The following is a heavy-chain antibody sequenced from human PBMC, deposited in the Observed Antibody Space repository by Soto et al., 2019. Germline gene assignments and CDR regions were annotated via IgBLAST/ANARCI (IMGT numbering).Heavy chain of an antibody. V-gene: IGHV3-33*01. CDR1: GFTFRNYG. CDR3: ARPSVVDGTYVAFDI. J-gene: IGHJ3*02. CDR2: IWFDGSNA. Sequence: QVQLVESGGGVVQPGRSLRLSCVASGFTFRNYGMHWVRQAPDKGLEWVAVIWFDGSNADYADSVKGRFTISRDNSKSTLYLHMNSLRAEDTAVYSCARPSVVDGTYVAFDIWGQGTRVTVSS. D-gene: IGHD3-22*01.